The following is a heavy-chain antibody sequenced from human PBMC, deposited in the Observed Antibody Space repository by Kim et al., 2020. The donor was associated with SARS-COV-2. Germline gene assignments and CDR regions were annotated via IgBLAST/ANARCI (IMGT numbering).Heavy chain of an antibody. D-gene: IGHD1-26*01. CDR3: AKGSRGPTILRYFDY. J-gene: IGHJ4*02. Sequence: ESVRGRFTISRDEPENTLYRQMNSLRADDTAVYYCAKGSRGPTILRYFDYWGQGTLVTVSS. V-gene: IGHV3-23*01.